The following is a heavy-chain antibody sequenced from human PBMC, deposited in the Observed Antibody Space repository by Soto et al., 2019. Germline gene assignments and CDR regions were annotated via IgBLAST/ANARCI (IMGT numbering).Heavy chain of an antibody. Sequence: GASVKVSCKASGYSFNSYGVSWVRQAPGQGLEWMGWISAYNGNTNYAQKLQGRVTLTTDTSTSTAYMELRSLASDDTALYYCAREFGNDLSAPGAVFGYWGQGTLVTVSS. D-gene: IGHD3-16*01. CDR3: AREFGNDLSAPGAVFGY. CDR2: ISAYNGNT. CDR1: GYSFNSYG. J-gene: IGHJ4*02. V-gene: IGHV1-18*01.